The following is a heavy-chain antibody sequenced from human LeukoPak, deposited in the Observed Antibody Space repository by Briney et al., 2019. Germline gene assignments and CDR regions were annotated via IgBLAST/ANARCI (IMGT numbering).Heavy chain of an antibody. J-gene: IGHJ4*02. CDR2: ISYDGSNK. CDR3: ARPPFSVVVTAISVYFDY. D-gene: IGHD2-21*02. Sequence: PGGSLRLSCAASGFTSSSYAMHWVRQAPGKGLEWVAVISYDGSNKYYADSVKGRFTISRDNSKNTLYLQMNSLRAEDTAVYYCARPPFSVVVTAISVYFDYWGQGTLVTVSS. V-gene: IGHV3-30-3*01. CDR1: GFTSSSYA.